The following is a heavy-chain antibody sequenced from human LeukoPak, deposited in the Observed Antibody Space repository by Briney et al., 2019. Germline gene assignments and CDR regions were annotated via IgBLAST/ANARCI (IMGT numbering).Heavy chain of an antibody. CDR2: IKSKTDGGRP. D-gene: IGHD2-15*01. CDR1: GFTFNNPW. Sequence: GGSLRLSCAASGFTFNNPWMSWVRQAPGKGLEWVCRIKSKTDGGRPDYAAPVKGRFTISRDDSKNTLYLQMNSLKTEDTAVYYCTTEGGWSFYFDYWGQGTLVTVSS. V-gene: IGHV3-15*01. J-gene: IGHJ4*02. CDR3: TTEGGWSFYFDY.